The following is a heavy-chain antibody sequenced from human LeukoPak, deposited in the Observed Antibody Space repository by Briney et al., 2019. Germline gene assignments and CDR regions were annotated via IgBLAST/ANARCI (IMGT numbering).Heavy chain of an antibody. Sequence: GSLRLSCAASGFTISSYGMHWVRQAPGKGLVWVSRINSDGSSTSYADSVKGRFTISRDNAKNTLYLQMNSLRAEDTAVYYCARDRLWFGELTDYWGQGTLVTVSS. CDR3: ARDRLWFGELTDY. CDR2: INSDGSST. V-gene: IGHV3-74*01. CDR1: GFTISSYG. J-gene: IGHJ4*02. D-gene: IGHD3-10*01.